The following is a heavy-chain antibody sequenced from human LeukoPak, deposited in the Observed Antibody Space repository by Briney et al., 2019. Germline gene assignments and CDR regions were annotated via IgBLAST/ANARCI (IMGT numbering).Heavy chain of an antibody. CDR1: GYTFTSYA. J-gene: IGHJ6*03. V-gene: IGHV7-4-1*02. CDR3: ARDFWGGQLVYYYYYYMDV. CDR2: INTNTGNP. Sequence: GASVKVSCKASGYTFTSYAMNWVRQAPGQGLEWMGWINTNTGNPTYAQGFTGRFVFSLDTSVSTAYLQISSIKAEDTAVYYCARDFWGGQLVYYYYYYMDVWGKGTTVTVSS. D-gene: IGHD6-6*01.